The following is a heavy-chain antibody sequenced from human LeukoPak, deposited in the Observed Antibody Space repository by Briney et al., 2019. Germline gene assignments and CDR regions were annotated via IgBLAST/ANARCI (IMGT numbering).Heavy chain of an antibody. Sequence: PSETLSLTCTVSGGSISSYYWSWIRQPAGKGLEWIGRIYSSGNTHYNPSLKSRLTMSVDTSKNQFSLKLSSVTAADRAVYYCARAPPMGATYFDYWGRGTLVTVSS. J-gene: IGHJ4*02. CDR2: IYSSGNT. CDR3: ARAPPMGATYFDY. V-gene: IGHV4-4*07. CDR1: GGSISSYY. D-gene: IGHD1-26*01.